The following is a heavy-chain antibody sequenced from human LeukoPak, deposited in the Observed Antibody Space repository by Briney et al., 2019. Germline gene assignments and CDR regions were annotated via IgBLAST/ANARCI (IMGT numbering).Heavy chain of an antibody. D-gene: IGHD5-18*01. CDR1: GGSISSSSYY. J-gene: IGHJ4*01. V-gene: IGHV4-39*07. Sequence: SETLSLTCTVSGGSISSSSYYWGWIRQPPGKGLEWIGSIYYSGSTYYNPSLKSRVTVSVDTSKNQFSLKLSSVTAADTAVYYCARGDARGYSYGHFHFDHWGHGTLVTVSS. CDR3: ARGDARGYSYGHFHFDH. CDR2: IYYSGST.